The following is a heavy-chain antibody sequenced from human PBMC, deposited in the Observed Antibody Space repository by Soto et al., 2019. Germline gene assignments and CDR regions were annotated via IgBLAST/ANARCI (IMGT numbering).Heavy chain of an antibody. V-gene: IGHV4-4*07. CDR3: AGIGEDVYYGMDV. D-gene: IGHD2-21*01. Sequence: SETLSLTCSVSGGSMRSYYWNCRGHPAGKGLEWIVRIYSRGDTNYNPSVKSRVTMSVDTSKNEFSLRLNSVTAADTAVYYCAGIGEDVYYGMDVWGQGTTVTVSS. CDR2: IYSRGDT. J-gene: IGHJ6*02. CDR1: GGSMRSYY.